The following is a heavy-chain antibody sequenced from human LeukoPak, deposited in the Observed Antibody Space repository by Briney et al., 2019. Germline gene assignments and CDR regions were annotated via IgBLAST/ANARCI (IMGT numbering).Heavy chain of an antibody. Sequence: GGSLRLSCAASGFTVSSNQMRWVRQAPGPGLEWVSVIYSGGTTYNIDDVKGRFTISRDNYKNTLYLQMNSLRAEDTAVYYCCGFLATIEGGFDYWGQGTLVTVSS. D-gene: IGHD5-12*01. J-gene: IGHJ4*02. CDR3: CGFLATIEGGFDY. CDR1: GFTVSSNQ. CDR2: IYSGGTT. V-gene: IGHV3-66*02.